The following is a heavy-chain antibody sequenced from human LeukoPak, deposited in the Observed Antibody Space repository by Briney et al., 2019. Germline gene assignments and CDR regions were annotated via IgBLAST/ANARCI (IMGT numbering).Heavy chain of an antibody. J-gene: IGHJ4*02. CDR2: IYYSGNS. CDR1: GASISSGRNY. V-gene: IGHV4-39*01. CDR3: ARQRRGVFDY. Sequence: PSETLSLTCNVSGASISSGRNYWGWIRQSPGKGLEWIASIYYSGNSYYNPSLKSRVSISVDTSKNQFSLKLSSVTAADTAVYYCARQRRGVFDYWGQGTLVTVSS. D-gene: IGHD3-10*01.